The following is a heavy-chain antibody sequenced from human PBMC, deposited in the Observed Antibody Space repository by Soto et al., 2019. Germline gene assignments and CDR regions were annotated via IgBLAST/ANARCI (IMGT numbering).Heavy chain of an antibody. CDR3: ARDDLYYDCWSGPPEEGMDV. CDR2: IYYSGST. Sequence: PSETLSLTCTVSGGSISSGGYYWSWIRQHPGKGLEWIGYIYYSGSTYYNPSLKSRVTISVDTSKNQFSLKLSSVTAADTAVYYCARDDLYYDCWSGPPEEGMDVWGQGTTVTVSS. D-gene: IGHD3-3*01. J-gene: IGHJ6*02. CDR1: GGSISSGGYY. V-gene: IGHV4-31*03.